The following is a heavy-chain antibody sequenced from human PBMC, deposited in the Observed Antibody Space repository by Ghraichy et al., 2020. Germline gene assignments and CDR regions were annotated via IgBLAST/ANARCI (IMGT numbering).Heavy chain of an antibody. V-gene: IGHV3-30*18. Sequence: GESLNISCAASGFSLSNYGMYWVRQAPGKGLEWVALISYDGNNEYYADSVEGRFTISTDNSKNTLYLQMNSLRPEDTAVYYCAKDSHDSSGYYYYYGMDVWGQGTTVTVSS. CDR3: AKDSHDSSGYYYYYGMDV. J-gene: IGHJ6*02. CDR2: ISYDGNNE. D-gene: IGHD3-22*01. CDR1: GFSLSNYG.